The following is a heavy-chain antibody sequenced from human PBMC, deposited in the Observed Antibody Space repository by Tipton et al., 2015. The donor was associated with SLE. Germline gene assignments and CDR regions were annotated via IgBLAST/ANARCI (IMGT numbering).Heavy chain of an antibody. Sequence: TLSLTCTVSGGSISSGDYYWGWIRQPPGKGLEWIGSIYYSGSTYYNPSLKSRVTISVDTSKNQFSLKLSSVTAADTAVYYCARDQTRYYDYVWGSYPPGLDVWGQGTTVTVSS. V-gene: IGHV4-39*07. CDR1: GGSISSGDYY. CDR2: IYYSGST. CDR3: ARDQTRYYDYVWGSYPPGLDV. J-gene: IGHJ6*02. D-gene: IGHD3-16*02.